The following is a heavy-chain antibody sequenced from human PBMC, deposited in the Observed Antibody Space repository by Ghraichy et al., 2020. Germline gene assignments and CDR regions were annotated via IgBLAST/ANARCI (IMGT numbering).Heavy chain of an antibody. D-gene: IGHD4-17*01. J-gene: IGHJ6*02. Sequence: SETLSLTCTVSGGSISSGGYYWNWVRQHPGKGLEWIGYIYYSGNTYYNPSLKSRVTISADTSKNQFSLRLSSVTAADTAVYYCARDPTGYGDYSGYYYAMDVWGQGTTVIVSS. CDR3: ARDPTGYGDYSGYYYAMDV. V-gene: IGHV4-31*03. CDR1: GGSISSGGYY. CDR2: IYYSGNT.